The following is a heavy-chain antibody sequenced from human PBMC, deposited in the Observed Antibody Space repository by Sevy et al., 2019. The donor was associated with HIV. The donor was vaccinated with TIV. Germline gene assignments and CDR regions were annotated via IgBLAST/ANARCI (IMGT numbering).Heavy chain of an antibody. CDR3: TTDAHDFTNYPSPYYFDQ. CDR2: IKSKTDGGPT. J-gene: IGHJ4*02. D-gene: IGHD4-4*01. Sequence: GGSLRLSCAASGLTLSDAWMSWVRQAPGKGLEWVGRIKSKTDGGPTDYAAPVKGRFTISRDESKNTLYLQMNSLKTEDTAVYYCTTDAHDFTNYPSPYYFDQWGQGTLVTVSS. CDR1: GLTLSDAW. V-gene: IGHV3-15*01.